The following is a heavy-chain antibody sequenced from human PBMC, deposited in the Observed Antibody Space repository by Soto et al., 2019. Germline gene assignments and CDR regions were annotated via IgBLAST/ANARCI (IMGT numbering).Heavy chain of an antibody. CDR1: GGTFTGYY. D-gene: IGHD3-3*01. J-gene: IGHJ4*02. CDR2: INPNSGGT. Sequence: ASVKVSCKASGGTFTGYYMHWVRQAPGQGLEWMGWINPNSGGTNYAQKFQGRVTMTRDTSISTAYMELSRLRSDDTAVYYCARSQLLLEWFESQDYWGQGTLVTVSS. V-gene: IGHV1-2*02. CDR3: ARSQLLLEWFESQDY.